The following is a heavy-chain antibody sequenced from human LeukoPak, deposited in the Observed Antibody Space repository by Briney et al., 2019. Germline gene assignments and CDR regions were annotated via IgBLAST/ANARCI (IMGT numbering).Heavy chain of an antibody. CDR1: GGSISYYY. Sequence: PSETLSLTCTVSGGSISYYYWSWIRQPPGKGLEWIGNIYYSGSTNYNPSLKSRVTISVDTSKNQFSLKLSSVTAADTAVYYCARLRGPVPAASNWFDPWGQGTLVTVSS. V-gene: IGHV4-59*01. CDR2: IYYSGST. D-gene: IGHD2-2*01. CDR3: ARLRGPVPAASNWFDP. J-gene: IGHJ5*02.